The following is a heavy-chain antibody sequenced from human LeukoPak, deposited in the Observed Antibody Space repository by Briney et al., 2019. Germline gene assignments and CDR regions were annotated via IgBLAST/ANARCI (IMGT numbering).Heavy chain of an antibody. J-gene: IGHJ6*04. V-gene: IGHV3-21*01. CDR1: GFTFSSYS. D-gene: IGHD2-15*01. Sequence: GGSLRLSCAASGFTFSSYSMNWVRQAPGKGLEWVSSISSSSSYIYYADSVKGRFTISRDNAKNSLYLQMNSLRAEDTAVYYCARGAPGDCSGGSCYYYYGMDVWGKGTTVTVS. CDR2: ISSSSSYI. CDR3: ARGAPGDCSGGSCYYYYGMDV.